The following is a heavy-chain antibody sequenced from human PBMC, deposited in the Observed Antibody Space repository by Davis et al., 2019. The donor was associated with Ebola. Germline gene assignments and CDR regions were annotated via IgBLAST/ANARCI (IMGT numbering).Heavy chain of an antibody. J-gene: IGHJ6*02. Sequence: AASVQVSCKASGYTFTSYGISWVRQAPGQGLEWMGWIRAYNGNTNYAQKLQGRVTMTTDTSTRTAYMELRSLRSDDTAVYYCARASSIAARHYYYGMDVWGQGTTVTVSS. CDR2: IRAYNGNT. CDR1: GYTFTSYG. V-gene: IGHV1-18*01. CDR3: ARASSIAARHYYYGMDV. D-gene: IGHD6-6*01.